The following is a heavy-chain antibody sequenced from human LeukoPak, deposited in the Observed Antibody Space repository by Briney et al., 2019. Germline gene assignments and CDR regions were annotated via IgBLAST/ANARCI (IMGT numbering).Heavy chain of an antibody. V-gene: IGHV3-53*01. CDR3: AREPSESYGDHAGDY. CDR1: GFTVSSNY. Sequence: GGSLRLPCSASGFTVSSNYMSWVRPAPGKGLEWGPVIYSGGSTYYADSVKGRFTISRDNSKNTLYLQMNSLRAEDTAVYYCAREPSESYGDHAGDYWGQGTLVTVSS. J-gene: IGHJ4*02. D-gene: IGHD4-17*01. CDR2: IYSGGST.